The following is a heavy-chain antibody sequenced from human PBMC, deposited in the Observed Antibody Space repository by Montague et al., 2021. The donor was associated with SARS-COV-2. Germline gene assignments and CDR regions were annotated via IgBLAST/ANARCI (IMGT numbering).Heavy chain of an antibody. Sequence: SETLSLTCAVYSGSFSGFYWTWIRQSPGKGLEWIGEINHTGSANYNPSLKGRVTLSRDTSKNQFSLKLQSVTPADTAVYYCARGQVTISGVLIFIPAAGHFDRWGRGTSVTVSS. CDR2: INHTGSA. V-gene: IGHV4-34*01. CDR1: SGSFSGFY. CDR3: ARGQVTISGVLIFIPAAGHFDR. D-gene: IGHD3-3*01. J-gene: IGHJ3*01.